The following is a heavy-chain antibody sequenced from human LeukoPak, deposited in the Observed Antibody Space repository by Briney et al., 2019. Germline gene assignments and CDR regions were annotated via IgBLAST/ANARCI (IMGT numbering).Heavy chain of an antibody. Sequence: GGTLRLSCAASGFTFSDYAMTWVRQAPGKGLEWVATISGSGLMTYYADSVKGRFTVSGDNSKNTLYLQMSSLTAADTAVYYCAKDRSIGTYYTFDHWGQGTLVTVSS. D-gene: IGHD1-26*01. V-gene: IGHV3-23*01. CDR2: ISGSGLMT. CDR1: GFTFSDYA. CDR3: AKDRSIGTYYTFDH. J-gene: IGHJ4*02.